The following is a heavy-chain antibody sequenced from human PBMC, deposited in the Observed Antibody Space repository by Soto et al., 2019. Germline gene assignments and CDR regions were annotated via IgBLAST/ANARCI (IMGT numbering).Heavy chain of an antibody. J-gene: IGHJ6*02. Sequence: QVQLQESGPGLVKPSETLSLTCTVSGGSLSGNSYYWSWVRQPPGKGLEWIGYIYYSGSTNYNPSLKSRVTISVDTSKNQFALKLSSVTAADTAVYYCARASGRITIFEIVIAEYYYGMDVWGQGTTVTVSS. V-gene: IGHV4-61*01. CDR2: IYYSGST. D-gene: IGHD3-3*01. CDR1: GGSLSGNSYY. CDR3: ARASGRITIFEIVIAEYYYGMDV.